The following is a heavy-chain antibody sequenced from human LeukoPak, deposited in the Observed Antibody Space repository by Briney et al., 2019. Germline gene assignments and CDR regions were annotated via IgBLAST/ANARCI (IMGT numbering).Heavy chain of an antibody. CDR2: IYSGGST. Sequence: GGSLRLSCAASGFTVSSNYMSWVRQAPGKGLEWVSVIYSGGSTYYADSVKGRFTISRDNSKNTLYLQMNSLRAEDTAVYYCAKEVAYYGSGSYYSYFDYWGQGTLVTVSS. CDR1: GFTVSSNY. J-gene: IGHJ4*02. D-gene: IGHD3-10*01. CDR3: AKEVAYYGSGSYYSYFDY. V-gene: IGHV3-53*01.